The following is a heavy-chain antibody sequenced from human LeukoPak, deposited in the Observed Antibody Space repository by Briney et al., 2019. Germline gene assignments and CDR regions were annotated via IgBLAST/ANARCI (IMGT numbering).Heavy chain of an antibody. CDR2: LYRGGNT. CDR1: GLTVSDNF. V-gene: IGHV3-66*01. Sequence: GGSLRLSCAASGLTVSDNFMSWVRQAPGKGLEWVSVLYRGGNTYYADSVRGRFTISGDNSKNMVYLQMNSLTAEDTAVYYCARDRIEGATSDFDYWGQGTLVTVSS. J-gene: IGHJ4*02. CDR3: ARDRIEGATSDFDY. D-gene: IGHD2-21*01.